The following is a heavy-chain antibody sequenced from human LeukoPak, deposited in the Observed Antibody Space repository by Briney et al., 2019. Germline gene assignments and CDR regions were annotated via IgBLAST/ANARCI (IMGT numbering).Heavy chain of an antibody. J-gene: IGHJ4*02. CDR1: GGSISSSSYY. V-gene: IGHV4-39*01. CDR3: ATSVVVTATFDY. Sequence: PSETLSLTCTVSGGSISSSSYYWGWIRQPPGKGLEWIGSIYYSGSTYYNPSLKSRVTISVDTSKSQFSLKLSSVTAADTAVYYCATSVVVTATFDYWGQGTLVTVSS. D-gene: IGHD2-21*02. CDR2: IYYSGST.